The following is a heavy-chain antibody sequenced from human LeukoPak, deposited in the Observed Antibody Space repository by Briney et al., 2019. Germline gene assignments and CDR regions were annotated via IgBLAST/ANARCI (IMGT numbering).Heavy chain of an antibody. Sequence: GGSLRLSCAASGFTFTTYWMNWVRQAPGKGLEWVANIKQDGSEKYYVDSVKGRFTISRDNARNSLYLQMNSLRADDTAVYYCARGGGYAWDYWGQGTLVTVSS. D-gene: IGHD5-12*01. CDR2: IKQDGSEK. V-gene: IGHV3-7*01. J-gene: IGHJ4*02. CDR1: GFTFTTYW. CDR3: ARGGGYAWDY.